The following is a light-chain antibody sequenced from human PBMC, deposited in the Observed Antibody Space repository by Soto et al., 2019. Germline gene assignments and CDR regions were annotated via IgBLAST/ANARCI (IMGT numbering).Light chain of an antibody. J-gene: IGKJ2*01. Sequence: DIQMTQSPSSLSASVGDRVTITCRASQTISTYLNWYQQKPGKAPRLLIYDASSLLSGVPSRFSGSGSGTDFTLTIASLQPEDFSTTSGQQSDSTPYTFGQGTKVEI. CDR1: QTISTY. CDR3: QQSDSTPYT. CDR2: DAS. V-gene: IGKV1-39*01.